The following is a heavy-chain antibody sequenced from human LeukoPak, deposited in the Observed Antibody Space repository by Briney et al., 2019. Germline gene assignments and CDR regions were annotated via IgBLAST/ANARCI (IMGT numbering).Heavy chain of an antibody. D-gene: IGHD6-6*01. V-gene: IGHV3-23*01. CDR1: GFTFSSYG. CDR2: ISGSGVST. J-gene: IGHJ4*02. CDR3: AKLPWGTAARPNFGMDY. Sequence: GGSLRLSCAASGFTFSSYGMHWVRQAPGKGLDWVSTISGSGVSTYYVDSAKGRFTISRDNSKNTLYLQMNSLRAEDTAVYYCAKLPWGTAARPNFGMDYWGQGILVTVSS.